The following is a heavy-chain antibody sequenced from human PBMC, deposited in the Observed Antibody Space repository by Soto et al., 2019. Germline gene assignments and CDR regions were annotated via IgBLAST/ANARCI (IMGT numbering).Heavy chain of an antibody. J-gene: IGHJ4*02. CDR3: ARTPNDYGDYYFDY. D-gene: IGHD4-17*01. CDR2: IKQDGSEI. CDR1: GFTFSSYW. Sequence: PGGSLRLSCAASGFTFSSYWMSWVRQAPGKGLEWVANIKQDGSEINYVDSVKGRFTISRDNSKNTLYLQMNSLRAEDTAVYYWARTPNDYGDYYFDYWGQGTLVTVSS. V-gene: IGHV3-7*01.